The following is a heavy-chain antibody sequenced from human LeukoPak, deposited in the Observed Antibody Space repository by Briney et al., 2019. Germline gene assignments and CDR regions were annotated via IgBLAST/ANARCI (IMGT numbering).Heavy chain of an antibody. J-gene: IGHJ4*02. D-gene: IGHD2-21*02. Sequence: ASVKVSCKASGYTFTSYGISWVRQAPGQGLEWMGWISAYNGNTNYAQKLQGRVTMTTDTSTSTAYMELRSLRSDVTAVYYCARDSIVVVTANFDYWGQGTLVTVSS. CDR1: GYTFTSYG. CDR2: ISAYNGNT. CDR3: ARDSIVVVTANFDY. V-gene: IGHV1-18*01.